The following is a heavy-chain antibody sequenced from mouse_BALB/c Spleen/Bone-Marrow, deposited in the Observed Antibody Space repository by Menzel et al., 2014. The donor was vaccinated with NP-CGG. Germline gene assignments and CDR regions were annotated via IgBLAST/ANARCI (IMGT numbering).Heavy chain of an antibody. Sequence: EVQLQQSGPELVKPGASVKVSCKASGYAFTNYNMYWVKQSHGKSLEWIGYNDPYSGGTNYNRKFKGKATLTVDKSSSTAYMHLNSLTSEDSAVYYCARLGTTAVPDYWGQGTTLTVSS. D-gene: IGHD1-1*01. CDR3: ARLGTTAVPDY. V-gene: IGHV1S135*01. CDR1: GYAFTNYN. J-gene: IGHJ2*01. CDR2: NDPYSGGT.